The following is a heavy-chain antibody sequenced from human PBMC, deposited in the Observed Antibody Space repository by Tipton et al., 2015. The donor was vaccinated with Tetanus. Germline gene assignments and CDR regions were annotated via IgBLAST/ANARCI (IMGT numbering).Heavy chain of an antibody. V-gene: IGHV3-7*01. D-gene: IGHD2-2*02. J-gene: IGHJ6*02. CDR1: GFTFSSYA. CDR3: ARDGVVPASILGGDYYYGMDV. CDR2: IKQDGSEK. Sequence: SLRLSCAASGFTFSSYAMSWVRQAPGKGLEWVANIKQDGSEKNYADSVKGRFTISRDNAKNSLYLQMNSLRAEDTAVYYCARDGVVPASILGGDYYYGMDVWGQGTTVTVSS.